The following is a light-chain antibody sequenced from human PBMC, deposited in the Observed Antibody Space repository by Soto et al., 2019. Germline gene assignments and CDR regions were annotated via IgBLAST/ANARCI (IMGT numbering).Light chain of an antibody. J-gene: IGKJ1*01. CDR1: QSSSTW. V-gene: IGKV1-5*01. Sequence: DIQMTQSPSTLSASLGDRVTITCRARQSSSTWLAGYQQKPGKATKLLIYDASSWESGVPSRFSGSGSGTEVTLTISSLQPDDFASYYCQQYNTYPTWTVGQGIKVEIK. CDR2: DAS. CDR3: QQYNTYPTWT.